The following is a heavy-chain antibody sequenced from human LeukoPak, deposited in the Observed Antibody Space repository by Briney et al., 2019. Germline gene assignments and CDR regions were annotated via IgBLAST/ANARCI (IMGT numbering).Heavy chain of an antibody. D-gene: IGHD5-18*01. J-gene: IGHJ4*02. CDR3: ARGVNNYGYGFYFDY. CDR2: LYYSGST. Sequence: PSETLSLTCTVSGGSISSYYWSWIRQPPGKGLEWIGYLYYSGSTNYNPSLKSRVTISVDTSKNQFSLKLTSVTAADTAVYFCARGVNNYGYGFYFDYWGQGTLVTVSS. CDR1: GGSISSYY. V-gene: IGHV4-59*01.